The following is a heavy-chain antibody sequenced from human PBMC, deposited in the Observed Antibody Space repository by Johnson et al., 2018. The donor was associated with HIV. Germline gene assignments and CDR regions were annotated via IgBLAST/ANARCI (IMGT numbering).Heavy chain of an antibody. CDR1: GFTFSSYG. CDR3: AGGGLGYQNIHDPFDI. Sequence: QVQLVESGGGLVQPGRSLRLSCAASGFTFSSYGMHWVRQAPGKGLEWVAVIWYDGSNKYYADSVKGRFTISRDNSKNTLYLQMNSLRAEDTAFYYCAGGGLGYQNIHDPFDIWGQGTMVTVSS. V-gene: IGHV3-33*01. D-gene: IGHD3-22*01. J-gene: IGHJ3*02. CDR2: IWYDGSNK.